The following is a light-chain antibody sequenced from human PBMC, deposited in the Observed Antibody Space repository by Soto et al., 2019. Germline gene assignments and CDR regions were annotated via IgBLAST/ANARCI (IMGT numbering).Light chain of an antibody. Sequence: EIVLTQSPATLSLSPGDRATLSCRASQSVSSYLAWYQQKPGQAPRLLMYDASNRATGIPARFSGSGSGTDFTLTISSLEPEDFAVYDCQQRSNWPPLLTFGGGTKVEIK. CDR2: DAS. V-gene: IGKV3-11*01. J-gene: IGKJ4*01. CDR1: QSVSSY. CDR3: QQRSNWPPLLT.